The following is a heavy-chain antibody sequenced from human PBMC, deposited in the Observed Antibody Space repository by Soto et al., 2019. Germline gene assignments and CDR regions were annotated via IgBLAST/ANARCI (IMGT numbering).Heavy chain of an antibody. J-gene: IGHJ4*02. CDR1: GFTFSKHW. CDR3: ARDNNWSLDY. Sequence: AGGSLRLSCAASGFTFSKHWMHWVRQAPGKGLVWVSHIKTDGSFTRDADSVKGRFTISGDNARNTLYLQMNSLRAEDTAVYYCARDNNWSLDYWGQGTLVTVSS. D-gene: IGHD1-1*01. CDR2: IKTDGSFT. V-gene: IGHV3-74*01.